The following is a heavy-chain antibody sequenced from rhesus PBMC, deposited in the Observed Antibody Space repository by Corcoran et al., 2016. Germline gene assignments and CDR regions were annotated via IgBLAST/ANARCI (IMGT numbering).Heavy chain of an antibody. CDR3: VRGGQSNSYMFDQ. Sequence: QLQLQASGPVLVKPSETRSLTCAVSAASISCYRPTWIRQPPGQGLECIAGFEGHYGSSFSNPSLSSRVTISKDASKNQFSLNLGSLTAADTAVYYCVRGGQSNSYMFDQWGQGVVVTGSS. D-gene: IGHD5-12*01. CDR2: FEGHYGSS. CDR1: AASISCYR. V-gene: IGHV4-80*01. J-gene: IGHJ4*01.